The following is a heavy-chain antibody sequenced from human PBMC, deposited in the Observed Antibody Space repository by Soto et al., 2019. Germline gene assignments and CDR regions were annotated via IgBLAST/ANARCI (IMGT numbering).Heavy chain of an antibody. CDR1: GFTFNTYW. Sequence: EVQLVESGGGLVQPGGSLRLSCEASGFTFNTYWMQWVRQAPGKGLVWVSRIKSDGSYTNYADSVKGRFTISRDNAKNTLFLQMNSLGAEDTAVYYCATGGSGYFTYWGQGTLVTVPS. CDR3: ATGGSGYFTY. J-gene: IGHJ4*02. D-gene: IGHD3-22*01. V-gene: IGHV3-74*01. CDR2: IKSDGSYT.